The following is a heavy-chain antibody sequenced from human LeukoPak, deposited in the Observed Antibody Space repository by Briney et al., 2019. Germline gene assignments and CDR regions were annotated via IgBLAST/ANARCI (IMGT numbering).Heavy chain of an antibody. J-gene: IGHJ3*02. CDR3: AKDARYSGSGDAFDI. V-gene: IGHV3-23*01. CDR2: ISGSGGST. CDR1: GLTLSNFG. Sequence: GGSLRLSCAASGLTLSNFGMNWVRQASGKGLEWVSGISGSGGSTNYADSVKGRFSIFRDNSKNTLYLQMDSLTSDDTALYYCAKDARYSGSGDAFDIWGQGTMVIVSS. D-gene: IGHD5-12*01.